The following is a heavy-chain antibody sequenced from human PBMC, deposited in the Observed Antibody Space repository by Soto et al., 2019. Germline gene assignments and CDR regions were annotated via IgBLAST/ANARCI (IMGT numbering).Heavy chain of an antibody. V-gene: IGHV4-30-2*01. CDR1: GGSISSGGYS. CDR2: IYHSGST. Sequence: SETLSLTCAVSGGSISSGGYSWSWIRQPPGKGLEWIGYIYHSGSTSYNPSLKSRVTISVDRSKNQFSLKLSSVTAADTAVYYCARGGSGSYRNWFDPWGQGTLVTVSS. D-gene: IGHD1-26*01. J-gene: IGHJ5*02. CDR3: ARGGSGSYRNWFDP.